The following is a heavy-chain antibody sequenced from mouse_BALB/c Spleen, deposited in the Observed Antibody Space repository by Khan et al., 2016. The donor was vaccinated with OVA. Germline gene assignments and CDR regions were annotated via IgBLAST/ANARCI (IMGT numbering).Heavy chain of an antibody. CDR1: GYTFTSYT. J-gene: IGHJ3*01. CDR2: INSSSGYT. D-gene: IGHD2-14*01. V-gene: IGHV1-4*01. CDR3: AREGAYYRSDGWFAY. Sequence: VQLQQSGAELARPGASVKMSCKASGYTFTSYTIHWVKQRPGQGLEWIGYINSSSGYTNYNQKFKDKATLTADKSSSTAYMQLSSLTSDDSAVYDCAREGAYYRSDGWFAYWDQGTLVTVSA.